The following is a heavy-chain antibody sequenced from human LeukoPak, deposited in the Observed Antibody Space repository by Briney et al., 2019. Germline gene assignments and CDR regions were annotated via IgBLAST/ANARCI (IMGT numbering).Heavy chain of an antibody. V-gene: IGHV4-59*01. Sequence: SETLSLTCTVSGGSISSYYWSWIRQPPGKGPEWIGYIYYSGSTNYNPSLKSRVTISVDTSKNQFSLKLSSVTAADTAVYYCARVVVAATPYFDYWGQGTLVTVSS. D-gene: IGHD2-15*01. J-gene: IGHJ4*02. CDR1: GGSISSYY. CDR3: ARVVVAATPYFDY. CDR2: IYYSGST.